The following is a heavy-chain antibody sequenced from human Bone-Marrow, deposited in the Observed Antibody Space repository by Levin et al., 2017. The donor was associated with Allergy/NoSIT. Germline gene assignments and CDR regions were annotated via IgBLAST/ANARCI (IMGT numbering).Heavy chain of an antibody. CDR2: VYSSGST. CDR3: ARGGPGSYYMDV. CDR1: GDSITNYY. V-gene: IGHV4-59*13. Sequence: PSETLSLTCAIFGDSITNYYWNWIRQPPGKGLEWIGYVYSSGSTDYSPSFMSRLTISVDTSKNHFSLRLNSVSAADTAVYFCARGGPGSYYMDVWGEGTTVIVSS. D-gene: IGHD1-14*01. J-gene: IGHJ6*03.